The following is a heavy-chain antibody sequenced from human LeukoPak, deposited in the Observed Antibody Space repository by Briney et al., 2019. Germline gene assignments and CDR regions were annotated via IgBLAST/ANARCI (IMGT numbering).Heavy chain of an antibody. Sequence: WASVKVSCKASGYTFTGYYIQWVRQAPGQGLEWLGWINPHTGDTYHAQEFQGRVTMTSDASVNTAYLQLSRLKSDDTAIYFCARGEAPEDKWGQGTLVTVSS. CDR1: GYTFTGYY. CDR2: INPHTGDT. V-gene: IGHV1-2*02. J-gene: IGHJ4*02. CDR3: ARGEAPEDK.